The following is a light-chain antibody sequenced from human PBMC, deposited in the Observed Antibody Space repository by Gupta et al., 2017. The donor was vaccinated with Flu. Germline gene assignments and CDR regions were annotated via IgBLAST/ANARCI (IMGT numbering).Light chain of an antibody. J-gene: IGLJ3*02. CDR1: TSNIGTNS. CDR2: IRD. V-gene: IGLV1-44*01. Sequence: QSVLTQPPSASGTPVQRVTISCSGTTSNIGTNSVNWYQQVPGAAPKLIVYIRDQRPSGVPGRFPGSKSGTSASLAISGLQPEDEADYYGEVWDDGLDGCLFGGGTNVAVL. CDR3: EVWDDGLDGCL.